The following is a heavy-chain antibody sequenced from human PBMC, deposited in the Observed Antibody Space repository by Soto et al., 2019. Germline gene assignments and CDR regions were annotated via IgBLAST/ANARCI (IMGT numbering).Heavy chain of an antibody. D-gene: IGHD2-2*01. J-gene: IGHJ4*02. CDR1: GFTFSSYS. CDR3: GTWRGSSWFDY. Sequence: GESLKISCKASGFTFSSYSLGWVRHMPGKGLQWMGNIFSSDSSAKYSPSFDGQVTISVDRSINTAYLQWSSLKASDTAIYYCGTWRGSSWFDYWGPGTLVTV. V-gene: IGHV5-51*01. CDR2: IFSSDSSA.